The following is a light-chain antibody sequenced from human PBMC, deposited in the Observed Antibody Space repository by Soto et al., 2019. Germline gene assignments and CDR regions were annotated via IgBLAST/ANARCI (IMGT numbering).Light chain of an antibody. CDR2: GAP. J-gene: IGKJ1*01. CDR3: QQYGSSPKK. V-gene: IGKV3-20*01. Sequence: EIVLTQSPATLSLSPVERATLSCSAMRCVSSNLAWYQQNPGQAPRLLSYGAPSRATGIPDRFSGSGSGTDFTLTISRLEPDDFAVYYCQQYGSSPKKFGQGTKVDIK. CDR1: RCVSSN.